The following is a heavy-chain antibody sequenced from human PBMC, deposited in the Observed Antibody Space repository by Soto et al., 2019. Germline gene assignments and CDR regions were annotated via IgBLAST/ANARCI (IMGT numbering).Heavy chain of an antibody. CDR3: ARFFRVATILDY. CDR1: GGSISSGGYY. Sequence: QVQLQESGPGLVKPSQTLSLTCTVSGGSISSGGYYWSWIRQHPGKGLEWIGYIYYSGSTYYNPSLKSRVTISVDKYKNQFSLKLSSVTAADTSVYYCARFFRVATILDYWGQGTLVTVSS. J-gene: IGHJ4*02. CDR2: IYYSGST. D-gene: IGHD5-12*01. V-gene: IGHV4-31*03.